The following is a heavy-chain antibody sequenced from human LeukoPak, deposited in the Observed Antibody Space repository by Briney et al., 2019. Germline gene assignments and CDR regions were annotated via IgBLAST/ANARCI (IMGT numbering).Heavy chain of an antibody. J-gene: IGHJ6*03. CDR3: ARGWGYMDV. D-gene: IGHD1-26*01. Sequence: SETLSLTCTVSGGSVSGDYWSWIRQAAGKGLEWIGRINTSGNSNYNPSLKSRVTMSVDTSKNQFSLKLSSVTAADTAVYYCARGWGYMDVWGKGTTVTVS. V-gene: IGHV4-4*07. CDR2: INTSGNS. CDR1: GGSVSGDY.